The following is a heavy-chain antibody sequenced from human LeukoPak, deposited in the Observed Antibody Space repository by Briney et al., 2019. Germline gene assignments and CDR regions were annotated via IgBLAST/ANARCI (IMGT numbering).Heavy chain of an antibody. V-gene: IGHV1-8*01. CDR1: GYTFTSYD. J-gene: IGHJ4*02. Sequence: ASVKVSCKASGYTFTSYDINWVRQATGQGLEWMGWMNPNSGNTGYAQKFQGRVTMTRNTSISTAYTELSSLRSEDTAVYYCVLIWFGELLYHYWGQGTLVTVSS. CDR2: MNPNSGNT. CDR3: VLIWFGELLYHY. D-gene: IGHD3-10*01.